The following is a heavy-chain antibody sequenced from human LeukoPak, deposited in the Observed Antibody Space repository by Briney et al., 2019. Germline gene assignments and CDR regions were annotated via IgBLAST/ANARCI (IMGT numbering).Heavy chain of an antibody. CDR1: GYSISSGYY. D-gene: IGHD3-3*01. J-gene: IGHJ4*02. V-gene: IGHV4-38-2*01. CDR2: IYHSGST. CDR3: ARHLDFWSGYYIDY. Sequence: SETLSLTCAVSGYSISSGYYWGWIRQPPGKGLERIGSIYHSGSTYYNPSLKSRVTISVDTSKNQFSLKLSSVTAADTAVYYCARHLDFWSGYYIDYWGQGTLVTVSS.